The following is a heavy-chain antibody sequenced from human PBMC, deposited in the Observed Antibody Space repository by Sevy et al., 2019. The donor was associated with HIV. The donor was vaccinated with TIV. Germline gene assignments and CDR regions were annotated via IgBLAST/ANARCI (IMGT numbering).Heavy chain of an antibody. CDR1: GGTFSSYA. CDR2: IIPIFGTA. CDR3: ALTNAWFDP. V-gene: IGHV1-69*13. J-gene: IGHJ5*02. Sequence: ASVNVSCKASGGTFSSYAISWVRQAPGQGLEWMGGIIPIFGTANYAQMFQGRVTITADESTSTAYMELSSLRSEDTAVYYCALTNAWFDPWGQGTLVTVSS. D-gene: IGHD3-9*01.